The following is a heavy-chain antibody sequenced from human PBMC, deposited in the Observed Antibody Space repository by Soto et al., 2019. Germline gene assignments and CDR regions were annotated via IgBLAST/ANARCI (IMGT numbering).Heavy chain of an antibody. CDR1: GFTFSRYW. CDR3: ARAMGTDGWSNHPFDI. V-gene: IGHV3-7*04. J-gene: IGHJ3*02. D-gene: IGHD6-19*01. CDR2: IKHDGSEK. Sequence: EVQVVESGGDLVQPGGSLRLSCAASGFTFSRYWMDWVRQAPRKGLEWVATIKHDGSEKYYVDSVKGRFIISRDNAKNSLFLQMKGLRVEDTAVYFCARAMGTDGWSNHPFDIWGQGTLVTVSS.